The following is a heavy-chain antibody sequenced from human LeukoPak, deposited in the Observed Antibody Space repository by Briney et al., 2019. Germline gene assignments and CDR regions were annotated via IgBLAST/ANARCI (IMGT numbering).Heavy chain of an antibody. CDR3: ARDGKVVTREYYYYYMDV. D-gene: IGHD3-22*01. Sequence: ASVKVSCKASGYTFTSYYMHWVRQAPGQGLEWMGIINSSGGSTSYAQKFQGRVTMTRDMSTSTVYMELSSLRSEDTAVYYCARDGKVVTREYYYYYMDVWGKGTTVTVSS. CDR1: GYTFTSYY. J-gene: IGHJ6*03. V-gene: IGHV1-46*01. CDR2: INSSGGST.